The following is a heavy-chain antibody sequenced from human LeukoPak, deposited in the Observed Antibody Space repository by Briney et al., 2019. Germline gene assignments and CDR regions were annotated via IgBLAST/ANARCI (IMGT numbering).Heavy chain of an antibody. CDR2: IYYSGST. V-gene: IGHV4-59*01. CDR1: GGSISSYY. CDR3: ARADAYYYGMDV. Sequence: SETLSLTCTVSGGSISSYYWSWIRQPPGKGLEWIGYIYYSGSTDYNPSLKGRVTISVDTSKNQFSLELNSVTAADTAVYYCARADAYYYGMDVWGQGTTVTVSS. J-gene: IGHJ6*02.